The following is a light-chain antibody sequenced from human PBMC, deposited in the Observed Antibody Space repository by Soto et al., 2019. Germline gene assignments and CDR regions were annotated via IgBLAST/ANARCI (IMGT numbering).Light chain of an antibody. CDR1: NSNIGSNT. CDR2: SNI. V-gene: IGLV1-44*01. J-gene: IGLJ1*01. Sequence: QSVLTQPPSASGTPGQRVTVSCSGSNSNIGSNTVNWYQQLPQTAPKLLIYSNIQRPSGVPDRFSGSKSGTSASLAISGLQSEDEAYYYCAAWDDSLKGYVFGTGTKLTVL. CDR3: AAWDDSLKGYV.